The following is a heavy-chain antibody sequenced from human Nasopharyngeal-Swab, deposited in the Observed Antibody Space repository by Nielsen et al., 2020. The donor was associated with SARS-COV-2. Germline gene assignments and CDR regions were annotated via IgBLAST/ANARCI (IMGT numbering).Heavy chain of an antibody. CDR1: GFTFSTYE. V-gene: IGHV3-48*03. CDR2: ISSSGSTI. CDR3: ARDLAMATIL. J-gene: IGHJ4*02. Sequence: GGSLRLSCAASGFTFSTYEMNWVRQAPGKGLEWLSYISSSGSTIYYADSVKGRFTISRDNAKNSLYLQMDGLRAEDTAVYYCARDLAMATILWGQGTLVTVSS. D-gene: IGHD5-24*01.